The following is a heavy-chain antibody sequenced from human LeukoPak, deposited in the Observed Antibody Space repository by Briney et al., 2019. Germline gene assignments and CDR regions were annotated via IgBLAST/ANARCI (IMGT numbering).Heavy chain of an antibody. CDR3: ARSSYYDSSVYCYVHFYYHYMDV. D-gene: IGHD3-22*01. V-gene: IGHV3-48*03. CDR1: GFTFSSYE. J-gene: IGHJ6*03. Sequence: GGSLRLSCAASGFTFSSYEMNWVRQAPGKGLEWVSYISSSGSTIYYADSVKGRFTISRDNAKNSLYLQMNSLRAEDTAVYYCARSSYYDSSVYCYVHFYYHYMDVWGKGTTVTISS. CDR2: ISSSGSTI.